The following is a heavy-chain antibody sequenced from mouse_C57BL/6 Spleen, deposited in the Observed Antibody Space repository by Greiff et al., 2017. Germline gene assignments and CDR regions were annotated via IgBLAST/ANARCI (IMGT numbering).Heavy chain of an antibody. CDR2: IDPSDSET. Sequence: QVQLKQPGAELVRPGSSVKLSCKASGYTFTSYWMHWVKQRPIQGLEWIGNIDPSDSETHYNQKFKDKATLTVDKSSSTAYMQLSSLTSEDSAVYYCAREGDGYPYFDYWGQGTTLTVSS. CDR3: AREGDGYPYFDY. D-gene: IGHD2-3*01. V-gene: IGHV1-52*01. CDR1: GYTFTSYW. J-gene: IGHJ2*01.